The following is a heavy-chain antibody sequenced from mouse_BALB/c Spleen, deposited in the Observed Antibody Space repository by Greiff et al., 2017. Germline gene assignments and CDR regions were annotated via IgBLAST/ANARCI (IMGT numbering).Heavy chain of an antibody. CDR1: GFSLTSYD. J-gene: IGHJ3*01. V-gene: IGHV2-9-2*01. CDR3: VRSTMITAWFAY. D-gene: IGHD2-4*01. Sequence: VQVVESGPGLVAPSQSLSITCTVSGFSLTSYDISWIRQPPGKGLEWLGVIWTGGGTNYNSAFMSRLSISKDNSKSQVFLKMNSLQTDDTAIYYCVRSTMITAWFAYWGQGTLVTVSA. CDR2: IWTGGGT.